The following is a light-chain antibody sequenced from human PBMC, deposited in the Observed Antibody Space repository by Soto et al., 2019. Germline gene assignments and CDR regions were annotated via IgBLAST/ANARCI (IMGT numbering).Light chain of an antibody. Sequence: DIQMAPSPSSLAASGGGRLTLTCGASQGIRNNLGWYQEKPGKXXKXXIYAASSLQSGVPSRFSGSGSGTDFTLTISSLQPDDFATYYCQQYNTYLWTFGQGTKVDIK. CDR3: QQYNTYLWT. J-gene: IGKJ1*01. CDR2: AAS. V-gene: IGKV1-17*01. CDR1: QGIRNN.